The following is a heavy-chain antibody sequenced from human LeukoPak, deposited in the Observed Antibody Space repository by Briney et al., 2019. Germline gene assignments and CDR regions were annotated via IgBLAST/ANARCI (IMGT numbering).Heavy chain of an antibody. J-gene: IGHJ5*02. CDR3: ARGYCSSTSCYNDP. D-gene: IGHD2-2*02. CDR1: GYTFTSYD. Sequence: ASVKVSCKASGYTFTSYDINWVRQATGQGLEWMGWMNPNSGHTGYAQKFQGRVTMTRNTSISTAYMELSSLRSEDTAVYYCARGYCSSTSCYNDPWGQGTLVTVSS. CDR2: MNPNSGHT. V-gene: IGHV1-8*01.